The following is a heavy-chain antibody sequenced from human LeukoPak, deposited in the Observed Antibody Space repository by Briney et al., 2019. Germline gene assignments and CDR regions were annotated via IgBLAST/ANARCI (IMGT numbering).Heavy chain of an antibody. Sequence: KPGGSLRLSCAASGFTFSDYYMSWIRQAPGKGLEWVSYISSSGSTIYYADSVKGRFTISRDNAKNSLYLQMNNLRAEDTAVYYCAISVVQDAFDIWGQGTMVTVSS. V-gene: IGHV3-11*04. D-gene: IGHD1-1*01. CDR1: GFTFSDYY. CDR2: ISSSGSTI. CDR3: AISVVQDAFDI. J-gene: IGHJ3*02.